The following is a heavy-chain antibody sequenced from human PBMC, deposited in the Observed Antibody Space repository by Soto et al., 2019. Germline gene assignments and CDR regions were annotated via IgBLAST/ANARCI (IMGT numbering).Heavy chain of an antibody. CDR1: GGSISSGAYY. J-gene: IGHJ4*02. CDR3: ARLSPTRYYDSSGYYSVPDY. V-gene: IGHV4-39*01. CDR2: IYYSGST. D-gene: IGHD3-22*01. Sequence: SETLSLTCTVSGGSISSGAYYWGWIRQPPGKGLEWIGSIYYSGSTYYNPSLKSRVTISVDTSKNQFSLNLSSVTAADTAVYYCARLSPTRYYDSSGYYSVPDYWGQGTLVTVSS.